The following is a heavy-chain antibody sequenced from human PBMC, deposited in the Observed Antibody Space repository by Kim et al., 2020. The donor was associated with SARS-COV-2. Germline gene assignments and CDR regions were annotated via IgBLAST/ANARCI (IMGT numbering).Heavy chain of an antibody. CDR3: ARALLGLSGEWLLSDASFDY. V-gene: IGHV3-48*03. D-gene: IGHD3-3*01. Sequence: GGSLRLSCAASGFTFSSYEMNWVRQAPGKGLEWVSYISSSGSTIYYADSVKGRFTISRDNAKNSLYLQMNSLRAEDTAVYYCARALLGLSGEWLLSDASFDYWGQGTLVTVSS. CDR1: GFTFSSYE. J-gene: IGHJ4*02. CDR2: ISSSGSTI.